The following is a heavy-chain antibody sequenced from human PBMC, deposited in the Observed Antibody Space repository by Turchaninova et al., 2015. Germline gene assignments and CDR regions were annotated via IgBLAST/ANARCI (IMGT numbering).Heavy chain of an antibody. D-gene: IGHD3-3*01. J-gene: IGHJ4*02. CDR1: GGSFSGYY. CDR2: INHSGST. Sequence: QVQLQQWGAGLLKPSETLSLTCAVYGGSFSGYYWSWIRQPPGKGREWIGEINHSGSTTYNPSLKSGVTISGDTSKTHFSMKLSSVTAADTAVYYCARGHFGFWSGYYVNWGQGTLVTVSS. CDR3: ARGHFGFWSGYYVN. V-gene: IGHV4-34*01.